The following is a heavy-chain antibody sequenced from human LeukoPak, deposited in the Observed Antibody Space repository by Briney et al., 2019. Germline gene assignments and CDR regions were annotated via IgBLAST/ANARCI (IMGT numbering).Heavy chain of an antibody. CDR2: ISGSGGST. J-gene: IGHJ4*02. D-gene: IGHD3-10*01. Sequence: GGSLRLSCAASGFTFSNYAMTWVRQAPGKGLEWVSSISGSGGSTYYADSVRGRFTIFRDNAKNSLYLQMNSLRAEDTAVYYCARVEWFGGDIDYWGQGTLVTVSS. CDR3: ARVEWFGGDIDY. CDR1: GFTFSNYA. V-gene: IGHV3-23*01.